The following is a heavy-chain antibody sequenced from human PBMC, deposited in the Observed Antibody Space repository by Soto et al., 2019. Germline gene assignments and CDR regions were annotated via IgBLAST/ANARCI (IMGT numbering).Heavy chain of an antibody. CDR3: ARDVNGGFCGA. D-gene: IGHD2-21*01. Sequence: EVQLVESGGGLVKPGGSLRLSCAASGFTFSSYSMNWVRQAPGKGLEWVSTISSRNNDMYYVDSVKGRFTISRDNARNSVYLQMNSLRADDTAVYYGARDVNGGFCGAWGQETLVTVSS. J-gene: IGHJ5*02. CDR1: GFTFSSYS. CDR2: ISSRNNDM. V-gene: IGHV3-21*01.